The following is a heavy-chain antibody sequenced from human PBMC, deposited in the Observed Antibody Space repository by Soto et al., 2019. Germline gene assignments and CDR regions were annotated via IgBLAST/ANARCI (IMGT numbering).Heavy chain of an antibody. Sequence: PSETLSLTCTVSGGSISSYYWSWIRQPPGKGLEWIGYIYYSGSTNYNPSLKSRVTISVDTSKNQFSLKLSSVTAADTAVYYCARDLDTATYFDYWGHGTLVTVSS. V-gene: IGHV4-59*08. CDR3: ARDLDTATYFDY. CDR2: IYYSGST. D-gene: IGHD5-18*01. J-gene: IGHJ4*01. CDR1: GGSISSYY.